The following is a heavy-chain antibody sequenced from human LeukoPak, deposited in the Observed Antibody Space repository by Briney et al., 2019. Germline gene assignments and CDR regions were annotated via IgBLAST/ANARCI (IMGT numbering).Heavy chain of an antibody. CDR2: IIPISGTA. J-gene: IGHJ4*02. V-gene: IGHV1-69*06. D-gene: IGHD3-22*01. Sequence: EASVKVSCKASGGTFSSYVISWVRQAPGQGLEWMGGIIPISGTANYAQKFQGRVTITADKSTSTAYMELSSLRSEDTAVYYCASPDYYDSSGYYYFDYWGQGTLVTVSS. CDR1: GGTFSSYV. CDR3: ASPDYYDSSGYYYFDY.